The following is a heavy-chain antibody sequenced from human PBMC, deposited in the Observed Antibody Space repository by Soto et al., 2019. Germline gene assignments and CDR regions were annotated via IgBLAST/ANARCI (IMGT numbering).Heavy chain of an antibody. Sequence: QVQLVESGGGVVQPGRSLRLSCAVSGFTFSDYGMHWVRQAPGKGLEWVAVMSYAGTYKYYADSVKGRFTISRDLSGNTLFLQMNILRVEDTVVYFFAKEMYPRTVLDSSSPWGDYWGQGTLVTVSS. CDR3: AKEMYPRTVLDSSSPWGDY. CDR2: MSYAGTYK. D-gene: IGHD6-6*01. J-gene: IGHJ4*02. CDR1: GFTFSDYG. V-gene: IGHV3-30*18.